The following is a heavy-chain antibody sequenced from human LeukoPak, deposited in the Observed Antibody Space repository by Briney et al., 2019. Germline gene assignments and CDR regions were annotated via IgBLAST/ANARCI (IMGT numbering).Heavy chain of an antibody. D-gene: IGHD2-2*01. CDR3: ARANFLYCSSSTCLFDY. Sequence: ASVKVSCKASGYTFSDYYMHWVRQAPGQGFEWMGWINPNDGDTNYAQKFQGRVTMTRDTSISTAHMEVSRLRSDDTAVYYCARANFLYCSSSTCLFDYWGQGTLVTVSS. CDR2: INPNDGDT. CDR1: GYTFSDYY. V-gene: IGHV1-2*02. J-gene: IGHJ4*02.